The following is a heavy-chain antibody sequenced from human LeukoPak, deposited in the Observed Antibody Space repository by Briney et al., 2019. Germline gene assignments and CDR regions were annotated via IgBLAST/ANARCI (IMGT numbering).Heavy chain of an antibody. J-gene: IGHJ5*02. CDR3: QKTAYDILTGYYFGWFDP. D-gene: IGHD3-9*01. Sequence: SLKVSCKASGGTFSSYAISWVRQAPGQGLESMGGIIPIFGTANYAQKFQGRVTITADESTSTAYMEVSSLRSEDTAVFFRQKTAYDILTGYYFGWFDPWGQGTLVTVSS. V-gene: IGHV1-69*13. CDR1: GGTFSSYA. CDR2: IIPIFGTA.